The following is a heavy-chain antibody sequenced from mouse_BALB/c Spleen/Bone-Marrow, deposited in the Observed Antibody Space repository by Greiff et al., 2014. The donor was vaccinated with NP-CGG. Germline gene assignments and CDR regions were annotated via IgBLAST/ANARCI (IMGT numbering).Heavy chain of an antibody. CDR3: ARPGTWGYFDY. D-gene: IGHD4-1*01. CDR2: INPDSSTI. CDR1: GFDFGRYW. J-gene: IGHJ2*01. V-gene: IGHV4-1*02. Sequence: EVQVVESGGGLVQPGGSLKLSCAASGFDFGRYWMSWVRQAPGKGLEWIGEINPDSSTINYTPSLKDKFIISRDNAKNTLYLQMSKVRSEDTALYYCARPGTWGYFDYWGQGTTLTVSS.